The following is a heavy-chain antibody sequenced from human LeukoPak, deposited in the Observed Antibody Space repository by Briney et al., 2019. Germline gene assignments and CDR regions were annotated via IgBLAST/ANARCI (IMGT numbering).Heavy chain of an antibody. V-gene: IGHV4-59*01. D-gene: IGHD3-10*01. CDR2: IYASGST. J-gene: IGHJ4*02. CDR1: GGSITNFY. CDR3: ARDRGRYFDY. Sequence: SETLSLTCTVSGGSITNFYWSWIRQPPGKRPEWIGYIYASGSTNYNPSLRGRVTISIGTSKNQFSLRLNSVTAADTAVYYCARDRGRYFDYWGRGTLVTVSS.